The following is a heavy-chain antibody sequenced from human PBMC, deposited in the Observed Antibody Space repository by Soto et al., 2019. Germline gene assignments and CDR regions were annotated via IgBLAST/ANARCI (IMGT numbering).Heavy chain of an antibody. D-gene: IGHD4-17*01. V-gene: IGHV1-69*12. CDR2: IIPIFGTA. Sequence: QVQLVQSGAEVKKPGSSVKVSCKASGGTFSSYAISWVRQAPGQGLEWMGGIIPIFGTANYAQKFQGRVTITADESTSTAYMELSSLRSEDTAVYYCARRTTVPDTRYYYYGMDVWGQGTTVTVSS. CDR1: GGTFSSYA. CDR3: ARRTTVPDTRYYYYGMDV. J-gene: IGHJ6*02.